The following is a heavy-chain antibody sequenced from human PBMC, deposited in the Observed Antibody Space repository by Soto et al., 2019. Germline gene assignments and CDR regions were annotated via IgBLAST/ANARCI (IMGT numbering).Heavy chain of an antibody. J-gene: IGHJ4*02. CDR3: ARGHLPGGNTFYYDY. CDR2: ISHSGST. Sequence: QVQLQQWGAGLLKPSETLSLTCTVYGGSFSGNYWSWIRQPPGMGLEWIGEISHSGSTNYNPSLTRRVTISVDTSKNQFSLKLSSVTAADTAMYYCARGHLPGGNTFYYDYWGQGTLVTVSS. D-gene: IGHD2-15*01. V-gene: IGHV4-34*01. CDR1: GGSFSGNY.